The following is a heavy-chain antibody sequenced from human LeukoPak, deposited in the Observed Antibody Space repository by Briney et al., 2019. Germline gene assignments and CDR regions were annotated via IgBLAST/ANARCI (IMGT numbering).Heavy chain of an antibody. CDR2: IYYSGST. J-gene: IGHJ4*02. Sequence: RPSETLSLTCAVYGGSFSGYYWSWIRQPPGKGLEWIGSIYYSGSTYYNPSLKSRVTISVDTSKNQFSLKLSSVTAADTAVYYCARGIANVYYYSYYFDYWGQGTLVTVSS. D-gene: IGHD3-16*01. CDR1: GGSFSGYY. V-gene: IGHV4-34*01. CDR3: ARGIANVYYYSYYFDY.